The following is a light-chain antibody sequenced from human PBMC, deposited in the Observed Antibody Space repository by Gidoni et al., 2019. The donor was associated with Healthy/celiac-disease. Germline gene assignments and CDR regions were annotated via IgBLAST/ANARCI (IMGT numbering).Light chain of an antibody. CDR3: QQYYSYPQT. J-gene: IGKJ1*01. Sequence: AIRMTQSPSSFSASTGDRVTITCRASQGISSYLAWYQQKPGKAPKLLIYAASTLQSGVPSRFSCSGSGTDFTLTISCLQSEDFATYSCQQYYSYPQTFGQGTKVEIK. V-gene: IGKV1-8*01. CDR2: AAS. CDR1: QGISSY.